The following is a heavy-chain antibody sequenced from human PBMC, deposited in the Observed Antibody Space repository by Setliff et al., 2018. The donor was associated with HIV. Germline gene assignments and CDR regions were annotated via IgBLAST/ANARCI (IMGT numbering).Heavy chain of an antibody. J-gene: IGHJ4*02. Sequence: GASVKVSCKASGYTFTSYAMNWVRQAPGQGLEWMGWISTYNGNTHYAQKLQGRVTMTTDTYTSTAYMELRSLRSDDTAMYYCARKYTGGPLDYWGQGTLVTVSS. CDR2: ISTYNGNT. CDR1: GYTFTSYA. V-gene: IGHV1-18*01. D-gene: IGHD6-19*01. CDR3: ARKYTGGPLDY.